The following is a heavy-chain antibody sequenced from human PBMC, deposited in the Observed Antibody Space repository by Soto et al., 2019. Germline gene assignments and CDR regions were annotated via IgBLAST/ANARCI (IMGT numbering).Heavy chain of an antibody. J-gene: IGHJ6*02. D-gene: IGHD3-16*01. CDR2: ISSSSSYI. Sequence: GALRLSCAASGFTFSSYSINWVRQAPGKGLEWVSSISSSSSYIYYADSVKGRLTISRDNAKNSVYLQMNSLRVEDTAVYYCARDWGSFSMDVWGQGTTVTVSS. CDR3: ARDWGSFSMDV. V-gene: IGHV3-21*01. CDR1: GFTFSSYS.